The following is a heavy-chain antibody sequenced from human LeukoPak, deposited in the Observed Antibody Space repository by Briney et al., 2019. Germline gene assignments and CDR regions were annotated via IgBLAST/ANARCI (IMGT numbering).Heavy chain of an antibody. Sequence: GGSLRLSCAASGFTFSRYAMSWVRQAPGKGLEWVSTISGSAGSTYYADSVKGRFTISRDNSKNTLYLQMGSLRAEDMAVYYCARAYGSGSYCDYWGQGTLVTVSS. V-gene: IGHV3-23*01. CDR2: ISGSAGST. CDR3: ARAYGSGSYCDY. J-gene: IGHJ4*02. D-gene: IGHD1-26*01. CDR1: GFTFSRYA.